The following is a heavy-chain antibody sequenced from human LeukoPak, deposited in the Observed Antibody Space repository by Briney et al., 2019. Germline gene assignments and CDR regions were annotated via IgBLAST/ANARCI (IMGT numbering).Heavy chain of an antibody. CDR2: ISSSSSYI. D-gene: IGHD2-15*01. Sequence: GGSLRLSCAASGFTFSSYNMNWVRQAPGKGLEWVSSISSSSSYIYYADSVKVRFTISRDNAKNSLYLQMNSLRAEDTAVYYXARDGRRLHAFDIWGQGTMVTVSS. V-gene: IGHV3-21*01. CDR3: ARDGRRLHAFDI. CDR1: GFTFSSYN. J-gene: IGHJ3*02.